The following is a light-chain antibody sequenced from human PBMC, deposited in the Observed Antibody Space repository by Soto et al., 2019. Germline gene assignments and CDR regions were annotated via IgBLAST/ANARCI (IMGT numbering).Light chain of an antibody. CDR2: GNN. J-gene: IGLJ3*02. Sequence: QSVLTQPPSVSGAPGQRVTISCTGSSSNIGSGYDVHWYQQLPGTAPKLLIYGNNNRPSGVPDRFSGFKSGTSASMAITGRQAEEEADYSCQSYDTSLRGSTWVFGGGIKLTVL. CDR1: SSNIGSGYD. V-gene: IGLV1-40*01. CDR3: QSYDTSLRGSTWV.